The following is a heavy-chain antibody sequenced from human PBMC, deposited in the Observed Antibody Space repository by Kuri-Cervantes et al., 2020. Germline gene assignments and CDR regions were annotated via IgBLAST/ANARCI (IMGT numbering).Heavy chain of an antibody. CDR1: GGTFSSYT. CDR2: INHSGST. Sequence: SCKASGGTFSSYTISWVRQAPGQGLEWIGEINHSGSTNYNPSLKSRVTISVDTSKNQFSLKLSSVTAADTAVYYCARDSRDGYNFWYFDLWGRGTLVTVSS. D-gene: IGHD5-24*01. J-gene: IGHJ2*01. CDR3: ARDSRDGYNFWYFDL. V-gene: IGHV4-34*01.